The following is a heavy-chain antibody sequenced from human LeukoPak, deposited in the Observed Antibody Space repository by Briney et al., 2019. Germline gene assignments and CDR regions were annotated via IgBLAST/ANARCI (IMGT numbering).Heavy chain of an antibody. CDR3: ARGVVGATSGVDI. CDR1: GFTFSSYA. V-gene: IGHV3-30*04. J-gene: IGHJ3*02. Sequence: GGSLRLCCAASGFTFSSYAMHWVRQAPGKGLEWVAVISYDGSNKYYADSVKGRFTISRDNSKNTLYLQMNSLRAEDTAVYYCARGVVGATSGVDIWGQGTMVTVSS. D-gene: IGHD1-26*01. CDR2: ISYDGSNK.